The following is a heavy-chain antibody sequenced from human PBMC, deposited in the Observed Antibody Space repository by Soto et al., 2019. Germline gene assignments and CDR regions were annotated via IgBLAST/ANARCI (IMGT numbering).Heavy chain of an antibody. CDR1: GFTFSSYS. CDR3: ASGGGINVVVPAYYMDV. V-gene: IGHV3-48*01. D-gene: IGHD2-2*01. CDR2: ISSSSSTI. J-gene: IGHJ6*03. Sequence: GGSLRLSCAASGFTFSSYSMNWVRQAPGKGLEWVSYISSSSSTIYYADSVKGRFTISRENAKNSLYLQMNSLRAEDTAVYYCASGGGINVVVPAYYMDVWGKGTTVTVSS.